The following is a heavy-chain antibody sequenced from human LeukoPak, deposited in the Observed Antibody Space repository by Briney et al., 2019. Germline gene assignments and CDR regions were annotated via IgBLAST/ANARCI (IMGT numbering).Heavy chain of an antibody. CDR3: ARVASTGLLWFGELFPDY. V-gene: IGHV3-30-3*01. CDR2: ISYYGSNK. Sequence: GGSLRLSCAASGFTFSSYAMHWVRQAPGKGLEWVAVISYYGSNKYYADSVKGRFTISRDNSKNTLYLQMNSLRAEDTAVYYCARVASTGLLWFGELFPDYWGQGTLVTVSS. D-gene: IGHD3-10*01. J-gene: IGHJ4*02. CDR1: GFTFSSYA.